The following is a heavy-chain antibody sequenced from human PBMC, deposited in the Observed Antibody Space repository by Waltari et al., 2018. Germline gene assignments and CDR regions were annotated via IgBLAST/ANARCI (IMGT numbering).Heavy chain of an antibody. CDR2: MNPNSGNT. Sequence: QVQLVQSGAEVKKPGASVKVSCKASGYTFTSYDIHWVRQATGQGLEWMGWMNPNSGNTGYAQKFQGRVTMTRNTSISTAYMELSSLRSEDTAVYYCAISGWFGDSVLYYFDYWGQGTLVTVSS. D-gene: IGHD3-10*01. CDR3: AISGWFGDSVLYYFDY. J-gene: IGHJ4*02. V-gene: IGHV1-8*01. CDR1: GYTFTSYD.